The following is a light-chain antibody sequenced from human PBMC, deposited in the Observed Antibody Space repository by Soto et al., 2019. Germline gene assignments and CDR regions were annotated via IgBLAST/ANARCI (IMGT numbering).Light chain of an antibody. Sequence: EIVLTQSPGTLSLSPGERATLSCGASQSVSSSYLAWYQQKPGQAPRLLIYGASTRATGIPARFSGNGSGTEFTLTISSLQSEDFAVYYCQQYNNWPTFGQGTKVDIK. J-gene: IGKJ1*01. CDR1: QSVSSSY. V-gene: IGKV3-15*01. CDR2: GAS. CDR3: QQYNNWPT.